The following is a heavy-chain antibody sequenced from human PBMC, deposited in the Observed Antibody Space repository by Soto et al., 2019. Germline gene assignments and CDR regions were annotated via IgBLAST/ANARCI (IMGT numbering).Heavy chain of an antibody. D-gene: IGHD3-9*01. CDR1: GGSISSSSYY. CDR3: ARQGPILRYFDWLLPHFDY. Sequence: SETLSLTCTVSGGSISSSSYYWGWIRQPPGKGLEWIGSIYYSGSTYYNPSLKSRVTISVDTSKNQFSLKLSSVTAADTAVYYCARQGPILRYFDWLLPHFDYWGQGTLVTVSS. CDR2: IYYSGST. J-gene: IGHJ4*02. V-gene: IGHV4-39*01.